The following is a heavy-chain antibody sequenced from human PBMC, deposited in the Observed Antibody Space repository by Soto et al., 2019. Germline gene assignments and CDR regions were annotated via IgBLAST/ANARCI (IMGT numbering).Heavy chain of an antibody. CDR3: ARSPGTTVTARGVY. D-gene: IGHD4-17*01. J-gene: IGHJ4*02. Sequence: PVESLKISCKGSGYIFTSYWIWCVLQMPGKGLEWMGITYPGDSDTRYSPSFQGQVTISADKSISTAYLQWSSLKASDTAMYYCARSPGTTVTARGVYWGQGTLVTVSS. CDR2: TYPGDSDT. CDR1: GYIFTSYW. V-gene: IGHV5-51*01.